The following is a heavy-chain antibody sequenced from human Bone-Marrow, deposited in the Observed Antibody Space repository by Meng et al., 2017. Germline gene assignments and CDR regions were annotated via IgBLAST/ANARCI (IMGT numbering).Heavy chain of an antibody. CDR1: GGSFSGYY. CDR2: INHSGST. J-gene: IGHJ5*02. Sequence: SETLSLTCAVYGGSFSGYYWSWIRQPPVKGLEWIGEINHSGSTNYNPSLKSRVTISVDTSKNQFSLKLSSVTAADTAVYYCARGQQWLVMYNWFDPWGQGTLVTVSS. V-gene: IGHV4-34*01. CDR3: ARGQQWLVMYNWFDP. D-gene: IGHD6-19*01.